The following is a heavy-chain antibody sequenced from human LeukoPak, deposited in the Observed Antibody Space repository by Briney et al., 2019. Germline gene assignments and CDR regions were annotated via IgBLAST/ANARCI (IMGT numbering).Heavy chain of an antibody. D-gene: IGHD3-10*01. CDR3: ARQTTYFGSGLGFDY. V-gene: IGHV5-51*01. CDR2: IYPGDSDT. J-gene: IGHJ4*02. Sequence: GESLKISCKGSGYSFTSYWIGWVRQMPGKGLEWMGIIYPGDSDTRYSPSFQGQVAISVDKSITTAYLQWSSLKASDTVMYYCARQTTYFGSGLGFDYWGQGTLVTVSS. CDR1: GYSFTSYW.